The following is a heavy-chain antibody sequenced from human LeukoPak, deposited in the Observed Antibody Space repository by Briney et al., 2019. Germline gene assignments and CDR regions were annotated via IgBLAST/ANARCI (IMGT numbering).Heavy chain of an antibody. CDR1: GFTFSSYW. Sequence: SGGSLRLSCAASGFTFSSYWMSWVRQAPGMGLEWVGSIKYDGSEIYYVDSVKGRFTISRDNAKNSLYLQMNSLRADDTAVYYCARDRGYLDYWGQGTLVTVSS. V-gene: IGHV3-7*01. D-gene: IGHD3-10*01. J-gene: IGHJ4*02. CDR3: ARDRGYLDY. CDR2: IKYDGSEI.